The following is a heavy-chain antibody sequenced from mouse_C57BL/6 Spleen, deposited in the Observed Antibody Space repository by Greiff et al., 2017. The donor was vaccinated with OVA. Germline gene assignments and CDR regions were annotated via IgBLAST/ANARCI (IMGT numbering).Heavy chain of an antibody. CDR1: GFTFSSYA. CDR2: ISDGGSYT. J-gene: IGHJ4*01. Sequence: EVQLVESGGGLVKPGGSLKLSCAASGFTFSSYAMSWVRQTPEKRLEWVATISDGGSYTYYPDNVKGRFTISRDNAKNNLYLQMSHLKSEDTAMYYCARGVLLYYAMDYWGQGTSVTVSS. CDR3: ARGVLLYYAMDY. V-gene: IGHV5-4*01.